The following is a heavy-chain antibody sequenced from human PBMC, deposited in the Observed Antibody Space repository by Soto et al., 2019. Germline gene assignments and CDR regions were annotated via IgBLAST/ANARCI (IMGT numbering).Heavy chain of an antibody. CDR2: IYWDDDK. Sequence: QITLKESGPTLVKPTQTLTLTCTFSGFSLSTSGVGVGWIRQPPGKALEWLALIYWDDDKRYSPSLKSRLTITKDTXXNXVXXTMTNMDPVDTATYYCAHYCSGGRCYSDYYCGMDVWGQGTTVTVSS. CDR3: AHYCSGGRCYSDYYCGMDV. D-gene: IGHD2-15*01. V-gene: IGHV2-5*02. CDR1: GFSLSTSGVG. J-gene: IGHJ6*02.